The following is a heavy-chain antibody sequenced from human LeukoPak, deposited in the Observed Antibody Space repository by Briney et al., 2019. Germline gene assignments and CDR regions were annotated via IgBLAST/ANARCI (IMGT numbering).Heavy chain of an antibody. D-gene: IGHD5-24*01. CDR2: IGIDSGNT. V-gene: IGHV3-48*01. Sequence: GGSLRLPCAASGFTFSDYSMNWVRQAPGKGLEWISYIGIDSGNTNYADSVKGRFTISGDKAKNSLYLQMNSLRVQDTAVYYWGRNYKDPFYNWGQGTLVTVSS. J-gene: IGHJ4*02. CDR1: GFTFSDYS. CDR3: GRNYKDPFYN.